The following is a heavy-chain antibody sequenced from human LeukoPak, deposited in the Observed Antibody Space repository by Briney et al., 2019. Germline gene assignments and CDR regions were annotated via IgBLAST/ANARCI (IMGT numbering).Heavy chain of an antibody. J-gene: IGHJ6*03. CDR3: ARRTYYYDTRRYYYMDV. CDR1: GGSFSGYY. V-gene: IGHV4-34*01. D-gene: IGHD3-22*01. Sequence: LETLSLTCAVYGGSFSGYYWSWIRQPPGKGLEWIGEINHSGSTNYNPSLKSRVTISVDTSKNQFSLKLSSVTAADTAVYYCARRTYYYDTRRYYYMDVWGKGTTVTVSS. CDR2: INHSGST.